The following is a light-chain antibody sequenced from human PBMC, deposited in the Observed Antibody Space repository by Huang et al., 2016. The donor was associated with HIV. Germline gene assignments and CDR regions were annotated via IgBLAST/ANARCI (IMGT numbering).Light chain of an antibody. CDR1: QGISSA. CDR3: QQFNNYLT. J-gene: IGKJ5*01. Sequence: AIQLTQSPSSLSASVGDRVTITCRASQGISSALAWYQQKPGKAPKLLIYDASSLESGVPSRVSGSGSGTDFTLTISSLQPEDFATYYCQQFNNYLTFGQGTRLEMK. V-gene: IGKV1D-13*01. CDR2: DAS.